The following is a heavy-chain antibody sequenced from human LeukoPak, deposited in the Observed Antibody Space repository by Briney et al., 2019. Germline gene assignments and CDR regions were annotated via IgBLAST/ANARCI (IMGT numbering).Heavy chain of an antibody. D-gene: IGHD3-10*01. Sequence: SETLSLTCIISGGYISNTTCYWGWIRQPPGKGLEWIGTLYYSGKTYYNPSLKSRVTVSIDTSKNQFSLKLTSATAADTAVYYCARDPSMVRGENTPYFDYWGQGTLVTVSS. CDR3: ARDPSMVRGENTPYFDY. J-gene: IGHJ4*02. V-gene: IGHV4-39*07. CDR1: GGYISNTTCY. CDR2: LYYSGKT.